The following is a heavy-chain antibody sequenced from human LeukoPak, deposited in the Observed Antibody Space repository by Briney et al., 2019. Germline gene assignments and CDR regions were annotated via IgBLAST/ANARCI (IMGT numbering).Heavy chain of an antibody. CDR1: GFVFSRNS. J-gene: IGHJ4*02. D-gene: IGHD4-11*01. CDR3: ATSGYSNIDY. V-gene: IGHV3-48*04. Sequence: GGSLRRSCAASGFVFSRNSMIWVRQAPGKGLEWVSYISSSSSTIYYADSVKGRFTISRDNAKNSLYRQMNSLRAEDTAVYQCATSGYSNIDYWGQGTLVTVSS. CDR2: ISSSSSTI.